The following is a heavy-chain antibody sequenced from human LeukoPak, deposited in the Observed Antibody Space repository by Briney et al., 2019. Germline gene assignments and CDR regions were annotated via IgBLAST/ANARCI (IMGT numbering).Heavy chain of an antibody. CDR1: GFTFSDYY. J-gene: IGHJ4*02. CDR2: ISSSGSTI. V-gene: IGHV3-11*04. D-gene: IGHD2-21*02. CDR3: ARDYTTYCGGDCPSGY. Sequence: PVGSLRLSCAASGFTFSDYYMSWIRQAPGKGLEWVSYISSSGSTIYYADSVKGRFTISRDNAKNSLYLQMNSLRAEDTAVYYCARDYTTYCGGDCPSGYWGQGTLVTVSS.